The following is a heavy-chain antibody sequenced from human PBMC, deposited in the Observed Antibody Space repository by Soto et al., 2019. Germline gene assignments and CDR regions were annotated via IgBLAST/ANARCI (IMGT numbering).Heavy chain of an antibody. CDR2: ISGSGGSP. Sequence: GGSLRLSCAASGFTFNSYTMAWVRQAPGKGLEWVSSISGSGGSPSYADSVQGRFTISRDNSRNTLYLQMNSLRAEDTAVYYCARDLTGDTAFYGMDVSGQTTTVTVSS. CDR3: ARDLTGDTAFYGMDV. J-gene: IGHJ6*02. V-gene: IGHV3-23*01. CDR1: GFTFNSYT. D-gene: IGHD7-27*01.